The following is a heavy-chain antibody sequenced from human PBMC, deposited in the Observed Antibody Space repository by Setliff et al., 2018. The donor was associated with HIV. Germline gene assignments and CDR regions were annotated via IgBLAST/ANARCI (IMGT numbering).Heavy chain of an antibody. CDR1: GGSLNNYY. CDR2: IYYSGNT. V-gene: IGHV4-59*01. J-gene: IGHJ4*02. Sequence: ASETLSLTCFVSGGSLNNYYWSWLRQPPGKELEWIAYIYYSGNTNYNPSLKSRVTISVDTSRNQFSLKLNSVTAADTAVYYCARTPSRGGFDYWGQGTLVTVSS. D-gene: IGHD3-16*01. CDR3: ARTPSRGGFDY.